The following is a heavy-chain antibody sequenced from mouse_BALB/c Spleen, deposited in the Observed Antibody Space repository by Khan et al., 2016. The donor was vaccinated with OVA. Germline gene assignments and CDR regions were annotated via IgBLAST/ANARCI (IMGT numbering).Heavy chain of an antibody. CDR3: AREDALYYFAS. J-gene: IGHJ2*01. Sequence: VQLQQSGAELVRPGASVKLSCKTSGYIFTNYWIHWVKQRSGQGLEWIARIYPGTDNTYYNEKLKDKATLTADKSSSTAYMQLSSLKSEDSAVYFCAREDALYYFASWGQGTTLTVSS. CDR1: GYIFTNYW. V-gene: IGHV1-76*01. CDR2: IYPGTDNT.